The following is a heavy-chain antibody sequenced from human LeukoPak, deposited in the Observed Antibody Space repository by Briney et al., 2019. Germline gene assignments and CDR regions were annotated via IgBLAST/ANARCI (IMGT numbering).Heavy chain of an antibody. CDR3: ASRDNGGPVYYFDY. Sequence: SETLSLTCTVSGGSISSYYWSWIRQPPGKGLEWIGYIYYSGSTNYNPSLKSRVTISVDTSKNQFSLKLSSVTAADTAVYYCASRDNGGPVYYFDYWGQGTLVTVSS. J-gene: IGHJ4*02. CDR1: GGSISSYY. V-gene: IGHV4-59*12. D-gene: IGHD4-23*01. CDR2: IYYSGST.